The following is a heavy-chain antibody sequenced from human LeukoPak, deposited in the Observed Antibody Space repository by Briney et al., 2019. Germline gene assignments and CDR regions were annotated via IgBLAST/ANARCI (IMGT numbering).Heavy chain of an antibody. CDR3: ARSGTIFGVVPFDY. CDR2: IYYSGST. Sequence: SQTLSLACTVSGGSISSGGYYWSWIRQHPGNGLEWIGYIYYSGSTYYNPSLKSRVTISVDTSKNQFSLKLSSVTAADTAVYYCARSGTIFGVVPFDYWGQGTLVTVSS. J-gene: IGHJ4*02. D-gene: IGHD3-3*01. V-gene: IGHV4-31*03. CDR1: GGSISSGGYY.